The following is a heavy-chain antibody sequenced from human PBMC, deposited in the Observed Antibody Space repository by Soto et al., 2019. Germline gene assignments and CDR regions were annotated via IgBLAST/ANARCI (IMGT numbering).Heavy chain of an antibody. CDR1: GSTFSTYA. Sequence: QVQLLQSGAEVKKPGASVKVSCQAAGSTFSTYAMHWVRQAPGQGLEWMGWINGGNGNTKYSQKFQGRLTVTRDTSAATAYIELSSLTSGDTAVYYCAREFLGRFGVDRLDYWGQGTLVTVSS. D-gene: IGHD3-3*01. CDR2: INGGNGNT. J-gene: IGHJ4*02. V-gene: IGHV1-3*01. CDR3: AREFLGRFGVDRLDY.